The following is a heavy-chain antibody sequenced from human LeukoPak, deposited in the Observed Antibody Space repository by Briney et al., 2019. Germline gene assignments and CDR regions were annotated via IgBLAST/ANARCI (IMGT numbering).Heavy chain of an antibody. D-gene: IGHD4-23*01. Sequence: MPGGSLRLSCAASGFTFSSYSMNWVRQAPGKGLEWVSSISSSSSYIYYADSVKGRFTISRDNAKNSLYLQMNSLRAEDTAVYYCSVVGTNRYYMDVWGKGTTVTISS. CDR3: SVVGTNRYYMDV. V-gene: IGHV3-21*01. CDR2: ISSSSSYI. J-gene: IGHJ6*03. CDR1: GFTFSSYS.